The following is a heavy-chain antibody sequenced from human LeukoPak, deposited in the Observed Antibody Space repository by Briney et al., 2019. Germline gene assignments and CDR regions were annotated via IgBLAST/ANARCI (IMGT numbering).Heavy chain of an antibody. CDR1: AFSLNAYN. CDR3: ARGPGLRHFDY. Sequence: PGGSLRLSCAASAFSLNAYNMNWFRQAPGKGLEWVSSISYTGTYIYYADSVKGRFTISRDNAKNSLYLQMNSLRAEDTAVYYCARGPGLRHFDYWGQGTLVTVSS. V-gene: IGHV3-21*01. J-gene: IGHJ4*02. CDR2: ISYTGTYI. D-gene: IGHD3-16*01.